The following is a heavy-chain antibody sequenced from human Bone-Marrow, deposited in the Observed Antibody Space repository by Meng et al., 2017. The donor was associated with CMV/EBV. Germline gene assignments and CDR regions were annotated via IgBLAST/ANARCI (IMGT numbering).Heavy chain of an antibody. CDR1: GFTFSSYW. CDR2: IKQDGSEK. CDR3: ARDPLYCSSTSCYLWHAFDI. D-gene: IGHD2-2*01. J-gene: IGHJ3*02. V-gene: IGHV3-7*01. Sequence: GGSLRLSCAASGFTFSSYWMSWVRQAPGKGLEWVANIKQDGSEKYYVDSVKGRFTISRDNAKNSLYLQMNSLRAEDTAVYYCARDPLYCSSTSCYLWHAFDIWGQGKMVNVPS.